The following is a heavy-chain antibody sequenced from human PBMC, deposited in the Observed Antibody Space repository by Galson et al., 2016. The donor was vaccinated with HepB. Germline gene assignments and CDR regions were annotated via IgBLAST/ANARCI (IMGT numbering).Heavy chain of an antibody. CDR3: ARDRRNTFSDY. CDR2: ISGDSDNI. J-gene: IGHJ4*02. Sequence: SLRLSCAASGFTFSIYGVNWVRQAPGKGLEWVSYISGDSDNIHYADSVKGRFTLSRDNAKNSVYLQMKSLGVDDTAVYYCARDRRNTFSDYWGQGTLVTVSS. CDR1: GFTFSIYG. D-gene: IGHD3-16*02. V-gene: IGHV3-48*01.